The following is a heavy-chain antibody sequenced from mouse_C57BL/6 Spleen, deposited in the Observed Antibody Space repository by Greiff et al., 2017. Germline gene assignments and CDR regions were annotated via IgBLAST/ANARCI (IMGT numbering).Heavy chain of an antibody. D-gene: IGHD1-1*01. Sequence: VQLQQPGAELVMPGASVKLSCKASGYTFTSYWMHWVKQRPGQGLEWIGEIDPSDSYTNYNQKFKGKSTLTVDESSSTAYMQLSSLTSEDSAVYYCARRGYYDGSSDDYWGQGTTLTVSS. CDR2: IDPSDSYT. V-gene: IGHV1-69*01. J-gene: IGHJ2*01. CDR1: GYTFTSYW. CDR3: ARRGYYDGSSDDY.